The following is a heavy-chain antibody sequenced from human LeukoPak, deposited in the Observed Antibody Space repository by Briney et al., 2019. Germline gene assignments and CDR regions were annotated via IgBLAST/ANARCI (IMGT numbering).Heavy chain of an antibody. Sequence: GGSLRLSCAASGFTFSSYGMHWVRQAPGKGLEWVAFIRYDGSNKYYADSVKGRFTISRDNSKNTLYLQMNSLRAEDTAVYYCAKDLAVSGLLWFGESTTFDYWGQGTLVTVSS. CDR1: GFTFSSYG. V-gene: IGHV3-30*02. J-gene: IGHJ4*02. CDR3: AKDLAVSGLLWFGESTTFDY. CDR2: IRYDGSNK. D-gene: IGHD3-10*01.